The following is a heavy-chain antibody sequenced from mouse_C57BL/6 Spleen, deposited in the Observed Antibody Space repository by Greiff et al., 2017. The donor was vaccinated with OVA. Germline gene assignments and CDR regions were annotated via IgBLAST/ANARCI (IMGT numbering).Heavy chain of an antibody. CDR2: INYDGSST. CDR1: GFTFSDYY. J-gene: IGHJ2*01. Sequence: EVMLVESEGGLVQPGSSMKLSCTASGFTFSDYYMAWVRQVPEKGLEWVGNINYDGSSTYYLDSLKSRFIISRDNAKNILYLQMSSLKSEDTAREYCAGDRSQLGYFDDWGKGTTLTVSS. CDR3: AGDRSQLGYFDD. V-gene: IGHV5-16*01.